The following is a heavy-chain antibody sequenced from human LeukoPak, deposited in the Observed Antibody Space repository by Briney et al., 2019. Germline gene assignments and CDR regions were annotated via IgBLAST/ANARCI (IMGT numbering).Heavy chain of an antibody. D-gene: IGHD2-2*01. V-gene: IGHV1-69*13. CDR3: AVGRSVPAAILDAFGI. Sequence: GASVKVSCKASGGTFSSYAISWVRQAPGQGLEWMGGIIPIFGTANYAQKFQGRVTITADESTSTAYMELSSLRSEDTAVYYCAVGRSVPAAILDAFGIWGQGTMVTVSS. CDR1: GGTFSSYA. J-gene: IGHJ3*02. CDR2: IIPIFGTA.